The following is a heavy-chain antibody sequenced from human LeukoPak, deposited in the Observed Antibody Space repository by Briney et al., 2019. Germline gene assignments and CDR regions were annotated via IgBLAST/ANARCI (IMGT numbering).Heavy chain of an antibody. CDR2: ISGSGGST. Sequence: PGGSLRLSCAASGFTFSSYAMSWVRQAPGKGLEWVSAISGSGGSTYYADSVKGRFTISRDNSKNTLYLQMNSLRAEDTAVYYCAREDIVVVPAANWGHYYYYGMDVWGQGTMVTVSS. J-gene: IGHJ6*02. CDR1: GFTFSSYA. CDR3: AREDIVVVPAANWGHYYYYGMDV. D-gene: IGHD2-2*01. V-gene: IGHV3-23*01.